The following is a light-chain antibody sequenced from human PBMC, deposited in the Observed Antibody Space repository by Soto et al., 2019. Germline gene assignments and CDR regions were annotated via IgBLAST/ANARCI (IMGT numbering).Light chain of an antibody. V-gene: IGKV1-13*02. CDR1: QGISSA. CDR3: QQFNSYPRT. J-gene: IGKJ3*01. CDR2: DAS. Sequence: AIQLTQSPSSLSASVGDRVTITCRANQGISSALAWYQQKPGQAPKLLIYDASSLESGVPSRFSGSGSGTDFTLTISSQQPEDFSTYYCQQFNSYPRTFGPGTKVDIK.